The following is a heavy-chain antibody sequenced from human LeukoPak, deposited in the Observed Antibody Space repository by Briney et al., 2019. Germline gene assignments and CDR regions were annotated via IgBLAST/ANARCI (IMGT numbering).Heavy chain of an antibody. Sequence: GGSLRLSCAASGFTFDDYGMSWVRQAPGKGLEWVAFIRYDGSNKYYADSVKGRFTISRDNSKNTLYLQMNSLRAEDTAVYYCAKGRSRYCSSTSCYPFDYWGQGTLVTVSS. V-gene: IGHV3-30*02. CDR1: GFTFDDYG. CDR3: AKGRSRYCSSTSCYPFDY. D-gene: IGHD2-2*01. CDR2: IRYDGSNK. J-gene: IGHJ4*02.